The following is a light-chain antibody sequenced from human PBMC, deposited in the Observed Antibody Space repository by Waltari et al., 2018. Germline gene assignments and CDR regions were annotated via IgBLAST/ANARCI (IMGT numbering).Light chain of an antibody. CDR2: CAS. Sequence: DIVMTQSPDSLAVPLGERATLNCTSSQSLLYRPNNRNYLAWYQQRPGQSPTLLIYCASTRQSGVPDRFSGSGSGTDFSLTISSLQVDDVAVYFCQQYSITPLTFGGGTRVEIK. CDR3: QQYSITPLT. V-gene: IGKV4-1*01. J-gene: IGKJ4*02. CDR1: QSLLYRPNNRNY.